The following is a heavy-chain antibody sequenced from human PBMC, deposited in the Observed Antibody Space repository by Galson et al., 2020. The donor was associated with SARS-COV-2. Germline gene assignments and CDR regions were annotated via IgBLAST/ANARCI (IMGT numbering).Heavy chain of an antibody. CDR3: ARGKAQDSSGWQDWYFDL. V-gene: IGHV4-34*01. CDR2: INHSGST. J-gene: IGHJ2*01. CDR1: GGSFSGYY. Sequence: SQASETLSLTCGVYGGSFSGYYWSWIRQPPGKGLEWIGEINHSGSTNYNPSLKSRVTISVDTSNNQFSLKLSSMTAADTAVYYCARGKAQDSSGWQDWYFDLWGRGTLVAVSS. D-gene: IGHD6-19*01.